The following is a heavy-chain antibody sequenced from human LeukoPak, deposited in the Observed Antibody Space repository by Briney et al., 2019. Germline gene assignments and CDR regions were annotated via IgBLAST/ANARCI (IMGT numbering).Heavy chain of an antibody. V-gene: IGHV3-30*04. CDR2: ISYDGSNK. CDR1: GFTFSSYA. Sequence: PGGSLRLSCAASGFTFSSYAMHWVRQAPGKGLEWVAVISYDGSNKYYADSVKGRFTISRDNSKNTLYLQMNSLRAEDTAVYYCARDKMVYWAFDIWGQGTMVTVSS. J-gene: IGHJ3*02. D-gene: IGHD2-8*01. CDR3: ARDKMVYWAFDI.